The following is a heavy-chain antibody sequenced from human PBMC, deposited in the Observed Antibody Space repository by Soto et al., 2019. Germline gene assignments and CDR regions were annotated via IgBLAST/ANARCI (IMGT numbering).Heavy chain of an antibody. Sequence: TLSLTCTVSGGSISSGGYYWSWIRQHPGKGLEWIGYIYYTGSTYYNPSLKSRVTISVATSKNQFSLKLTSVTAADTAVYYCARDEEVNYADYGGSDHYDGMDVWGQGTTAT. D-gene: IGHD4-17*01. J-gene: IGHJ6*02. CDR2: IYYTGST. CDR1: GGSISSGGYY. V-gene: IGHV4-31*03. CDR3: ARDEEVNYADYGGSDHYDGMDV.